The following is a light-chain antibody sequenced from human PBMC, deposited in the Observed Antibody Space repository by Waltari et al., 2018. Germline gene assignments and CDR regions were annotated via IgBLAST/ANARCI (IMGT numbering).Light chain of an antibody. Sequence: DIQMTQSPSTLSTSVGDRVTITCRASQSIGTWLAWYQQKPGKAPNLLIYKASTLESGVPSRFSGSGSGTEFTLTISSLQPDDFATYYCQHYNNFPLSFGGGTKVENK. CDR1: QSIGTW. V-gene: IGKV1-5*03. CDR3: QHYNNFPLS. J-gene: IGKJ4*01. CDR2: KAS.